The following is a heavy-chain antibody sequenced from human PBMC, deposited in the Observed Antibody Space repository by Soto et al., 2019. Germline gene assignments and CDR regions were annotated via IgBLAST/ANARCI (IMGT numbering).Heavy chain of an antibody. Sequence: QVQLVQSGAEVKKPGSSVKVSCKASGGTFSSYAISWVRQAPGQGLEWMGGIIPIFGTANYAQKFQGRVTITADESTSPAYMELSSLRSEDTAVYYCASPTTVTSYYYYGMDVWGQGNTVTVSS. D-gene: IGHD4-17*01. J-gene: IGHJ6*02. CDR1: GGTFSSYA. CDR3: ASPTTVTSYYYYGMDV. V-gene: IGHV1-69*01. CDR2: IIPIFGTA.